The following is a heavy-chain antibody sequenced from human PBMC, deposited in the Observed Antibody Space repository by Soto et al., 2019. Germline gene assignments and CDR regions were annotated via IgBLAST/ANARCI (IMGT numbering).Heavy chain of an antibody. V-gene: IGHV3-23*01. CDR3: ARTPGVITVISAFDH. CDR2: ISGSGSST. J-gene: IGHJ4*02. CDR1: GLPFINHP. D-gene: IGHD3-22*01. Sequence: PGGSLKGSCVAPGLPFINHPLPGVAQAPGKGLEWVSAISGSGSSTYDSDSVKGRFTISRDNSNNTLYLQMNSLRAEDTAIYYCARTPGVITVISAFDHWGQGTPVTVSS.